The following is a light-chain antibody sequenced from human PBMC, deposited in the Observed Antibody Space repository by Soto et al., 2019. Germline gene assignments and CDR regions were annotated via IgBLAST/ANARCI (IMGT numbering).Light chain of an antibody. V-gene: IGKV3-15*01. CDR1: QSVRSN. CDR3: QQYNNWPPYT. Sequence: EIVMTQSPATLSVSPGERATLSCRASQSVRSNIAWYQQKPGQPPRLLIYGASTRATGIPARFSGSGSGTEFTLTISSLESEDFAVYYCQQYNNWPPYTFGQGTKVDIK. J-gene: IGKJ2*01. CDR2: GAS.